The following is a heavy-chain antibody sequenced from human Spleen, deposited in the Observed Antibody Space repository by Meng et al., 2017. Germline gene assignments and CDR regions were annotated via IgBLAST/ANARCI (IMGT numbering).Heavy chain of an antibody. CDR2: INHSGST. J-gene: IGHJ2*01. CDR1: GGSFSGYY. V-gene: IGHV4-34*01. Sequence: VQRQRGGEVLLKPSETLSPSGAVYGGSFSGYYWSWIRHPPGKVLEWIGKINHSGSTNYTPSIKSRVTISVDSSKNQFSMKLSSVTAADTALYYCAREAWSRGYFHLWGRGTLVTVSS. CDR3: AREAWSRGYFHL.